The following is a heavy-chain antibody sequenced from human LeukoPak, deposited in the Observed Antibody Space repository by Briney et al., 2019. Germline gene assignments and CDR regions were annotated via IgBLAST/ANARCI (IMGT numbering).Heavy chain of an antibody. CDR3: ASDPFSCSWFGPGDY. CDR2: FDPEDGET. Sequence: GASVKVSCKVSGYTLTELSMHWVRQAPGKGLEWMGGFDPEDGETIYAQKFQGRVTMTEETSTDTAYMELSRLRSEDTAVYYCASDPFSCSWFGPGDYWGQGTLVTVSS. CDR1: GYTLTELS. J-gene: IGHJ4*02. D-gene: IGHD6-13*01. V-gene: IGHV1-24*01.